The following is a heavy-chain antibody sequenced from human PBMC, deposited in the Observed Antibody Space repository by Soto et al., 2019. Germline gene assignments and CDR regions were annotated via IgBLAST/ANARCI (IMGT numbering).Heavy chain of an antibody. CDR3: ARGRDCTNGVCFSDFDY. D-gene: IGHD2-8*01. CDR1: GGSISSGDYY. J-gene: IGHJ4*02. CDR2: IYYSGST. Sequence: SETLSLTCTVSGGSISSGDYYWSWIRQPPGKGLEWIGYIYYSGSTYYNPSLKSRVTISVDTSKNQFSLKLSSVTAAETAVYYCARGRDCTNGVCFSDFDYWGQGTLGTVSS. V-gene: IGHV4-30-4*01.